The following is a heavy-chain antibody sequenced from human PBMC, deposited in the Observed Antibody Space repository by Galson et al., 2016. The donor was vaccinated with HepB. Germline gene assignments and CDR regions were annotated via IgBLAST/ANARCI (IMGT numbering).Heavy chain of an antibody. Sequence: SLRLSCAASGFTFNNYGMHWVRQAPGKGLERVAVIAYDGSNKYYADSVKGRFTISRDNSKNTLYLQMNSLRAEDTAVYYCAKDRLGLQLWFIFHYWGQGTLVTVSS. CDR1: GFTFNNYG. D-gene: IGHD5-18*01. CDR3: AKDRLGLQLWFIFHY. J-gene: IGHJ4*02. CDR2: IAYDGSNK. V-gene: IGHV3-30*18.